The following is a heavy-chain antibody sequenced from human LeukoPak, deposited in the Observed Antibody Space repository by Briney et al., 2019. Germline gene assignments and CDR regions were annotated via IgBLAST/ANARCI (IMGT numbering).Heavy chain of an antibody. CDR1: GGSFSGYY. CDR3: ARLGYCSSTSCSYFDY. D-gene: IGHD2-2*01. V-gene: IGHV4-34*01. Sequence: SETLSLTCAVYGGSFSGYYWSWIRQPPGKGLKWIGEINHSGSTNYNPSLKSRVTISVDTSKNQFSLKLSSVTAADTAVYYCARLGYCSSTSCSYFDYWGQGTLVTVSS. J-gene: IGHJ4*02. CDR2: INHSGST.